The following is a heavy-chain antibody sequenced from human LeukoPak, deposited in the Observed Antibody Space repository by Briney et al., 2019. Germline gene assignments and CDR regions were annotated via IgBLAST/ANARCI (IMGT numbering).Heavy chain of an antibody. D-gene: IGHD3-22*01. CDR3: AKVQAYYDSSGYLDY. CDR2: INSDGINT. Sequence: GGSLRLSCAASGFTFSNYWMHWVRQAPGKGLVWASRINSDGINTSYADSVKGRFTISRDNAKNTLNLQMNSLRAEDTAVYYCAKVQAYYDSSGYLDYWGQGTLVTVSS. V-gene: IGHV3-74*01. CDR1: GFTFSNYW. J-gene: IGHJ4*02.